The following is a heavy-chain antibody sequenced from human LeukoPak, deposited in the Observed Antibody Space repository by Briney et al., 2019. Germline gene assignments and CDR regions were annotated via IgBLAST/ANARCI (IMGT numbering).Heavy chain of an antibody. Sequence: PSETLSLTCTVSGGSISSSSYNWCWIRQPPRKGLEWIGNIDYSGNTYYNPSLQSRATISVDKSKNQFSLKLNSVTAADTAMYYCARPPGIAAAWFDPWGQGTLVTVSS. J-gene: IGHJ5*02. CDR1: GGSISSSSYN. V-gene: IGHV4-39*01. CDR3: ARPPGIAAAWFDP. D-gene: IGHD6-13*01. CDR2: IDYSGNT.